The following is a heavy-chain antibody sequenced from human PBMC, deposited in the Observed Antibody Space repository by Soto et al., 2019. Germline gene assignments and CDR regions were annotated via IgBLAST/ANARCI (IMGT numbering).Heavy chain of an antibody. Sequence: QVQLVQSGAEVKKPGSSVKVSCKASGGTFSSYAIDWVRQAPGQGREWMGGIIPIFGTADYAQKFQGRVTITADESTSTAYMVLSSLSSEDTAVYSCARGQTGGGWGYCFDYWGQGTLVTVSS. J-gene: IGHJ4*02. D-gene: IGHD3-16*01. CDR3: ARGQTGGGWGYCFDY. CDR1: GGTFSSYA. V-gene: IGHV1-69*12. CDR2: IIPIFGTA.